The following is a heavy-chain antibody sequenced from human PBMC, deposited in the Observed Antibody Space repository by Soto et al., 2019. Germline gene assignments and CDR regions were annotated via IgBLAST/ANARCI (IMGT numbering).Heavy chain of an antibody. V-gene: IGHV3-30*03. CDR2: ISHDGSNT. CDR1: GFTFSAYG. Sequence: GGSLRLSWAASGFTFSAYGIHWVRQAPGKGLEWVAVISHDGSNTNYADSVKGRFTISRDNAKNSLYLQINSLRAEDTAVYYCAGDSSFDASSGYLDYWGQGTLVTVSS. CDR3: AGDSSFDASSGYLDY. D-gene: IGHD3-22*01. J-gene: IGHJ4*02.